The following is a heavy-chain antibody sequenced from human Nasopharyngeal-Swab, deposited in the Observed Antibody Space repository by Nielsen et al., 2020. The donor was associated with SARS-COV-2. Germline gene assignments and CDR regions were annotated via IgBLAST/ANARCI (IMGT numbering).Heavy chain of an antibody. CDR2: ISYDGRNK. Sequence: GESLKISCAASGCTFSSYAMHWVRQAPGTGLEWVAVISYDGRNKYYADSVKGRFTISRDNSKNTLYLQMNSLRAEDTAVYYCARPSSGSYQSYFDYWGQGTLVTVSS. CDR3: ARPSSGSYQSYFDY. D-gene: IGHD1-26*01. J-gene: IGHJ4*02. V-gene: IGHV3-30-3*01. CDR1: GCTFSSYA.